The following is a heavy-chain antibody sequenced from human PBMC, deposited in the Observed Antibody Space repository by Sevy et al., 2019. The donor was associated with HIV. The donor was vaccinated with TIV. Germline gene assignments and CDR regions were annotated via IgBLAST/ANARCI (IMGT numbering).Heavy chain of an antibody. CDR1: GGTFSSYA. CDR2: IIPIFGTA. J-gene: IGHJ6*02. D-gene: IGHD1-26*01. CDR3: ARDGAGGCYYGMDV. V-gene: IGHV1-69*13. Sequence: ASVKVSCKASGGTFSSYAISWVRQAPGQGLEWMGGIIPIFGTANYAQKFQGRVTITADESTSTAYMELSSLRSEDTAVYYCARDGAGGCYYGMDVWGQGTTVTVSS.